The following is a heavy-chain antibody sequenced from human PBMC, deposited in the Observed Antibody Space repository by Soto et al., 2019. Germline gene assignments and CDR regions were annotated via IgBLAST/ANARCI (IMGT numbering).Heavy chain of an antibody. CDR2: INPNSGGT. V-gene: IGHV1-2*04. CDR1: GYTFTGYY. J-gene: IGHJ5*02. Sequence: ASVKVSCKTYGYTFTGYYIHWLRQAPGQGLEWMGWINPNSGGTNYAQKFQGWVTMTRDTSISTAYMELSRLRSDDTAVYYCAGGGPIGYCSSTSCQPWFDPWGQGTLVTVSS. CDR3: AGGGPIGYCSSTSCQPWFDP. D-gene: IGHD2-2*01.